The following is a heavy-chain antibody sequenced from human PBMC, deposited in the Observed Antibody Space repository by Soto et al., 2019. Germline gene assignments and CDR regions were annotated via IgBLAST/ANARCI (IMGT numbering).Heavy chain of an antibody. V-gene: IGHV1-69*01. CDR1: GGTFSSYA. CDR2: IIPIFGTA. CDR3: ARGLGYCSGGSCYSGFRFDY. D-gene: IGHD2-15*01. Sequence: QVQLVQSGAEVKKPGSSVKVSCKASGGTFSSYAISWVRQAPGQGLEWMGGIIPIFGTANYAQKFQGRVTITADESTSTAYMELSSLRSEDTAVYCCARGLGYCSGGSCYSGFRFDYWGQGTLVTVSS. J-gene: IGHJ4*02.